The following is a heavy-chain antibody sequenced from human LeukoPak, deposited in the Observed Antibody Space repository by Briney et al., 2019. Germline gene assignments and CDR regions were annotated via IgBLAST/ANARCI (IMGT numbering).Heavy chain of an antibody. Sequence: SQTLSLTCAISGDSVSSNSAAWNWIRQSPSRGLEWLGRTYYRSKWYYDYVVSLKSRITIIPDTSKNQFSLQLSSVTPEDTAVYYCAGGAYSGYDSWGQGTLVTVSS. D-gene: IGHD5-12*01. CDR1: GDSVSSNSAA. V-gene: IGHV6-1*01. CDR3: AGGAYSGYDS. CDR2: TYYRSKWYY. J-gene: IGHJ5*02.